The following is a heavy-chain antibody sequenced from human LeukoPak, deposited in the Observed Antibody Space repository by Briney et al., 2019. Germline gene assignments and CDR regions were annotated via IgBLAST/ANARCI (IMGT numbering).Heavy chain of an antibody. CDR3: ARGHYYDSSGDY. J-gene: IGHJ4*02. CDR1: GVSISGHY. CDR2: VYDSGGT. V-gene: IGHV4-59*11. Sequence: SETLSLTCTVSGVSISGHYWSWVRQPPEKGLEWIGYVYDSGGTNYNPSLKSRVTISVDTSKSQFSLNLSSVTAADTAVYYCARGHYYDSSGDYWGQGTLVTVSS. D-gene: IGHD3-22*01.